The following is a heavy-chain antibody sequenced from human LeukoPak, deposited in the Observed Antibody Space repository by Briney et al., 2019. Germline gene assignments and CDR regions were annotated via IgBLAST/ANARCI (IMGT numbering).Heavy chain of an antibody. Sequence: SETLSLTCTVSGGSISSGSYYWSWIRQPAGKGLGWIGRMYTSGSTSYNPALKSRVPISVDTSKHQFSLKLRSVTAADTAVYYCAREHYDILPGYPDYFDYWGQGTLVTVSS. V-gene: IGHV4-61*02. CDR3: AREHYDILPGYPDYFDY. CDR2: MYTSGST. D-gene: IGHD3-9*01. J-gene: IGHJ4*02. CDR1: GGSISSGSYY.